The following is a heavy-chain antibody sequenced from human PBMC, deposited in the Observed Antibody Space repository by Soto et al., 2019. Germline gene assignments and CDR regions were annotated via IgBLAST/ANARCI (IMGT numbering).Heavy chain of an antibody. V-gene: IGHV4-31*03. Sequence: QVQLQESGPGLVKPSQTLSLTCTVSGGSISSGGYYWSWIRQHPGKGLEWIGYIYYSGSTYYNPSLKSRVTISVDTSKNQFSLKLSSVTAADTAVYYCARGKYYDILTGYCPFDYWGQGTLVTVSS. CDR2: IYYSGST. CDR3: ARGKYYDILTGYCPFDY. J-gene: IGHJ4*02. CDR1: GGSISSGGYY. D-gene: IGHD3-9*01.